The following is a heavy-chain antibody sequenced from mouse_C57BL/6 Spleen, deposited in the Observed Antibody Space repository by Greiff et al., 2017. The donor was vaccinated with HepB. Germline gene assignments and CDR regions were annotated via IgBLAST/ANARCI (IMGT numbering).Heavy chain of an antibody. CDR3: ARSVWDYYAMDY. V-gene: IGHV1-54*01. D-gene: IGHD2-10*02. Sequence: VQLQQSGAELVRPGTSVKVSCKASGYAFTNYLIEWVKQRPGQGLEWIGVINPGSGGTNYNEKFKGKATLTADKSSSTAYMQLSSLTSEDSAVYFCARSVWDYYAMDYWGQGTSVTVSS. CDR2: INPGSGGT. CDR1: GYAFTNYL. J-gene: IGHJ4*01.